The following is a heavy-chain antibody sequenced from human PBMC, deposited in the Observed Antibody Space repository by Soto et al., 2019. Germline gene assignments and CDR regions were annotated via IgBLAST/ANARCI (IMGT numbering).Heavy chain of an antibody. V-gene: IGHV3-74*01. CDR1: GFTFSSYW. CDR3: ARDNWNSY. Sequence: GGSLRLSCAASGFTFSSYWMHWVRQAPGKGLMWVSRIHNDGSTTRYADSVKGRFTISRDNAKNTLYLQMSSLRVEDTAVYYCARDNWNSYWGQG. D-gene: IGHD1-7*01. J-gene: IGHJ4*01. CDR2: IHNDGSTT.